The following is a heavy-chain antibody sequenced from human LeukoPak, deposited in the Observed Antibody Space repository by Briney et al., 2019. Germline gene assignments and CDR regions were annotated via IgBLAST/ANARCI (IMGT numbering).Heavy chain of an antibody. CDR2: IKGSIT. D-gene: IGHD3/OR15-3a*01. CDR3: ARVPDWTYAADY. J-gene: IGHJ4*02. Sequence: SSETLSLTCTVSGGSISSDRFYWTWVRQPAGKGLEWIGRIKGSITNYNPPLKSRVNISVDTSTNQFSLKLNSLTAADTAVYYCARVPDWTYAADYWGQGTLVTVSS. CDR1: GGSISSDRFY. V-gene: IGHV4-61*02.